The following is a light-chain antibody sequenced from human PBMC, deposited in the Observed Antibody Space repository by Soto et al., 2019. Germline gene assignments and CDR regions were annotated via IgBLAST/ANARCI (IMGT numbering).Light chain of an antibody. CDR3: QQYNSYS. CDR2: DAS. Sequence: EIQMTQSPSTLSVSLGDRAIISFSASQSVNSWLAWYQQKPGQAPKLLIDDASSLESGVPSRCRFSGSGSGTEFTLTIGNLQPDDFSNYYCQQYNSYSFGQGTKVDIK. V-gene: IGKV1-5*01. J-gene: IGKJ1*01. CDR1: QSVNSW.